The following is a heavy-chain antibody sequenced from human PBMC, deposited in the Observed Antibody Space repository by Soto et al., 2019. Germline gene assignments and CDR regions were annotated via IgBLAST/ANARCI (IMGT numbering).Heavy chain of an antibody. CDR2: IYPGDSDT. CDR3: ARPRIEYSSSRTFDI. CDR1: GYSFTSYW. V-gene: IGHV5-51*01. J-gene: IGHJ3*02. D-gene: IGHD6-6*01. Sequence: GESLKISCKGSGYSFTSYWIGWVRQMPGKGLEWMGIIYPGDSDTRYSPSFQGQVTITADKSISTAYLQWSSLKASDTALYYWARPRIEYSSSRTFDIWDEESRIT.